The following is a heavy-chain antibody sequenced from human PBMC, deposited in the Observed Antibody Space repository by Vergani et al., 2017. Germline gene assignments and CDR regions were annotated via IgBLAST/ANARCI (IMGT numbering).Heavy chain of an antibody. J-gene: IGHJ5*02. Sequence: QVQLVQSGAEVKKPGASVHVSCQVSGYTLTELSMHSVRHAPGKGLAWMGGLDPEHVETIYAQKFQGRVTMTRATSTDTAYMELSSLRSEDTAVYYWATARRYGSGGSCFWFDPWGQGTLVTVSS. CDR3: ATARRYGSGGSCFWFDP. V-gene: IGHV1-24*01. D-gene: IGHD2-15*01. CDR1: GYTLTELS. CDR2: LDPEHVET.